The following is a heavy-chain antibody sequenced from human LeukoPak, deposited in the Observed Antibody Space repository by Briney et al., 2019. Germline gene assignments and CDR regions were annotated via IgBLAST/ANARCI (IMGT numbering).Heavy chain of an antibody. Sequence: SETLSLTCTVSGGSISSTSYNWGWIRQPPGKGLEWIGSIYYSGNTYYNPSLKSRGTISVDTSKNQFSLKLNSVTASDTAVYCARHSCTNGVCYSPSYYSLDVWDQGTTVSVSS. CDR3: ARHSCTNGVCYSPSYYSLDV. V-gene: IGHV4-39*01. D-gene: IGHD2-8*01. CDR1: GGSISSTSYN. J-gene: IGHJ6*02. CDR2: IYYSGNT.